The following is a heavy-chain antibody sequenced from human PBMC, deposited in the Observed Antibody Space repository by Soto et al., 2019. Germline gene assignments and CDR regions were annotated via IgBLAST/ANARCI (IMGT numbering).Heavy chain of an antibody. D-gene: IGHD3-3*01. V-gene: IGHV5-51*01. J-gene: IGHJ6*02. CDR2: IYPGDSDT. CDR1: GYSFTSYW. CDR3: ARSRLRYDFWSGYYANYYYYGMDV. Sequence: PGESLKISCKGSGYSFTSYWIGWVRQMPGKGLEWMGIIYPGDSDTRYSPSFQGQVTISADKSISTAYLQWSSLKASDTAMYYCARSRLRYDFWSGYYANYYYYGMDVWGQGTTVTVSS.